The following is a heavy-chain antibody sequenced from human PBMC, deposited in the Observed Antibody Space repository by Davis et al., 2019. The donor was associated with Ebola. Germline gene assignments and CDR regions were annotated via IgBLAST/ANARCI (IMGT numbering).Heavy chain of an antibody. J-gene: IGHJ4*02. CDR3: ASLRQTYDSSGYSQPFDY. V-gene: IGHV4-39*01. D-gene: IGHD3-22*01. CDR1: GGSITSSDYY. CDR2: FYYSGIT. Sequence: SETLSLTCTVSGGSITSSDYYWGWIRQSPGKGLEWIGTFYYSGITFYNPSLKSRITVSVDPSKNQFSLKLNSVTAADTAVYYCASLRQTYDSSGYSQPFDYWGQGSLVTVSS.